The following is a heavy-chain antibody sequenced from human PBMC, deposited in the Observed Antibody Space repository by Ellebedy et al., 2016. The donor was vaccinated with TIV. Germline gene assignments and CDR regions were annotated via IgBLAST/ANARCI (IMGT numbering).Heavy chain of an antibody. V-gene: IGHV1-69*13. CDR2: VIPIFATT. Sequence: AASVKVSCKASGGTFSRSAITWVRQAPGQGLEWVGGVIPIFATTDYARSFLDRVTIRVDESTSTAYMELSSLRFEDTAIYYCARMVTGLRGSAFDIWGQGTLVTVAP. CDR3: ARMVTGLRGSAFDI. CDR1: GGTFSRSA. J-gene: IGHJ3*02. D-gene: IGHD2-21*02.